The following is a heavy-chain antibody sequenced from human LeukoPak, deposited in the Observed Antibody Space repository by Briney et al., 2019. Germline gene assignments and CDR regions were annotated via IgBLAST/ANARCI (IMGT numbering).Heavy chain of an antibody. Sequence: PSETLSLTCAVYGGSFSGYYWSWVRQAPGKGLEWVSAISGSGGSTYYADSVKGRFTISRDDSKNTLYLQMNSLRAEDTAVYYCAKDWYNWNPRGFDYWGQGTLVTVSS. CDR2: ISGSGGST. CDR3: AKDWYNWNPRGFDY. V-gene: IGHV3-23*01. CDR1: GGSFSGYY. J-gene: IGHJ4*02. D-gene: IGHD1-20*01.